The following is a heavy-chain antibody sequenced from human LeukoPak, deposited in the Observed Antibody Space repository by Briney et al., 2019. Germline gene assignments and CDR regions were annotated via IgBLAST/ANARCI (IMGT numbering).Heavy chain of an antibody. J-gene: IGHJ5*02. CDR1: GFTFSSYE. CDR2: ISSSSSYI. CDR3: ARATIVVVANWFDP. Sequence: GGSLRLSCAASGFTFSSYEMNWVRQAPGKGLEWVSSISSSSSYIYYADSVKGRFTISRDNAKNSLYLQMNSLRAEDTAVYYCARATIVVVANWFDPWGQGTLVTVSS. V-gene: IGHV3-21*01. D-gene: IGHD2-15*01.